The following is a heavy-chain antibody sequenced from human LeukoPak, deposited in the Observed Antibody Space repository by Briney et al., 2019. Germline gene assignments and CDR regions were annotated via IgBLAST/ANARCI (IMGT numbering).Heavy chain of an antibody. CDR3: AREMGGDPPAFQH. V-gene: IGHV5-51*01. Sequence: GESLKISCKGSGYSFTNYWIGWVRQMPGKGLKWMGIIYPGDSDARYSPSFQGQVTISADKSISTAYLQWSSLKASDTAMYYCAREMGGDPPAFQHWGQGTLVTVSS. D-gene: IGHD2-21*02. CDR1: GYSFTNYW. J-gene: IGHJ1*01. CDR2: IYPGDSDA.